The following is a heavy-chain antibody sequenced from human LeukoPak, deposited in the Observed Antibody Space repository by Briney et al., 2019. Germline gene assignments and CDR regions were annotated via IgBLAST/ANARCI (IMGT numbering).Heavy chain of an antibody. V-gene: IGHV3-66*04. J-gene: IGHJ3*02. CDR1: GFTVSSNY. D-gene: IGHD1-1*01. Sequence: GGSLRLSCAASGFTVSSNYMNWVRQAPRKGLEWVSVIYSGGSTYYADSAKSRFTISRDNSKNTEYLQMISLRTDDTAVDYCARPVQLERLDAFDIWGQGTMVTVSS. CDR2: IYSGGST. CDR3: ARPVQLERLDAFDI.